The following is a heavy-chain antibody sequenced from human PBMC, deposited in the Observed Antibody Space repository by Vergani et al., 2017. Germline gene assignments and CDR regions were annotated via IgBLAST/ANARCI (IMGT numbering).Heavy chain of an antibody. CDR1: GGTFSSYA. J-gene: IGHJ4*02. CDR3: ARDTHPMTTVVTGDY. V-gene: IGHV1-69*11. D-gene: IGHD4-23*01. CDR2: IIPILGTA. Sequence: QVQLVQSGAEVKKPGSSVKVSCKASGGTFSSYAISWVRQAPGQGLEWMGRIIPILGTANYAQKCQGRVKITADESTSTAYRELSSLRSEETAVDYCARDTHPMTTVVTGDYWGQGTLVTVSS.